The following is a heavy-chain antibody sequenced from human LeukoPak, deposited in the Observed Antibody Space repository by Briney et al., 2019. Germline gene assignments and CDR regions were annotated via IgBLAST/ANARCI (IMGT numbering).Heavy chain of an antibody. V-gene: IGHV3-23*01. D-gene: IGHD1-26*01. CDR3: AKGSRGSYDY. J-gene: IGHJ4*02. CDR1: GFTFSDYG. Sequence: PGGSLRLSCAATGFTFSDYGMNWVRQAPGKGLEWVSSISDGGDETYYGDSVKGRFTISRDNSKNTLYLQMNSLRAKDTAVYYCAKGSRGSYDYWGQGTLVTVSS. CDR2: ISDGGDET.